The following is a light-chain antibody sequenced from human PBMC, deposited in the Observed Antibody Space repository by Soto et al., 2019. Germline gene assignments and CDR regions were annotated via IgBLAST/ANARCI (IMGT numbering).Light chain of an antibody. Sequence: DIQMTQSPSTLSASVGDRVTITCRASQNIDSGLAWYQQKPGKAPKLLIYKASTLESGVALRFSGSGSGTEFTLTITSRQPDDFATYYCHLYHFFWTFGQGTRVEI. CDR3: HLYHFFWT. J-gene: IGKJ1*01. CDR1: QNIDSG. CDR2: KAS. V-gene: IGKV1-5*03.